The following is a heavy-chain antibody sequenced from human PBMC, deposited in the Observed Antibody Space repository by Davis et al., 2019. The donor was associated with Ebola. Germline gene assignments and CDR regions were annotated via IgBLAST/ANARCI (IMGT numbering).Heavy chain of an antibody. J-gene: IGHJ4*02. D-gene: IGHD3-10*01. CDR1: GGTFSSYA. Sequence: SVKVSCKASGGTFSSYAISWVRQAPGQGLEWMGGIIPILGIANYAQKFQGRVTITADESTSTAYMELSSLRSEDTAVYYCASSPLNYGSGGAFDYWGQGTLVTVSS. V-gene: IGHV1-69*10. CDR2: IIPILGIA. CDR3: ASSPLNYGSGGAFDY.